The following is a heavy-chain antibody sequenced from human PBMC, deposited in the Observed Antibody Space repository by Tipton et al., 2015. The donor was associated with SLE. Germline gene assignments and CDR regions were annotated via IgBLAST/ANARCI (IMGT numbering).Heavy chain of an antibody. CDR1: GGSFSGYF. Sequence: TLSLTCAVYGGSFSGYFWSWIRQPPGKGLEWIGEINHSGGTNYNPSLKSRVTLSVDTSKNQFSLRLNSVTAADTAVYYCSRRGISFGADFDSWGPGTLVTVSS. CDR3: SRRGISFGADFDS. CDR2: INHSGGT. J-gene: IGHJ4*02. D-gene: IGHD3-16*01. V-gene: IGHV4-34*01.